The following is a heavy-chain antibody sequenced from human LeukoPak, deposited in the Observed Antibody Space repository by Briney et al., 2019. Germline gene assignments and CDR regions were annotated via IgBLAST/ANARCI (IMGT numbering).Heavy chain of an antibody. Sequence: SVKVSCKASGVTFTSSTMQWVRQARGQRRWWIGWIVVGSGNTNYAQRFQERVTFARDMSTSTAYMELSSLRSEDTAVYYCARDDPNCSGGSCYPGEGDYYYYGMDVWGQGTTVTVSS. CDR2: IVVGSGNT. J-gene: IGHJ6*02. V-gene: IGHV1-58*02. CDR3: ARDDPNCSGGSCYPGEGDYYYYGMDV. CDR1: GVTFTSST. D-gene: IGHD2-15*01.